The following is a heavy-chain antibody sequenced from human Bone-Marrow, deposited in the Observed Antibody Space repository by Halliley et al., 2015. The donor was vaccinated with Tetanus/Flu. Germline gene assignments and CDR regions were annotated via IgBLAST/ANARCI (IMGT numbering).Heavy chain of an antibody. CDR1: GGSISSYY. D-gene: IGHD3-16*01. CDR3: ARDLVFNDFVGDALDY. CDR2: IYDSGNT. J-gene: IGHJ4*02. V-gene: IGHV4-59*01. Sequence: TLSLTCTVSGGSISSYYWSWIRQPPGKTLEWIGYIYDSGNTNYNPSLESRIAISVDKAKNQVSLRLNSVTAADTAVYYCARDLVFNDFVGDALDYWGQGILVTVS.